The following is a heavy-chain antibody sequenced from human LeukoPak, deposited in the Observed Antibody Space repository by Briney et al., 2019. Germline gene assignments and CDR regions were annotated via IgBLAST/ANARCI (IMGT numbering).Heavy chain of an antibody. CDR1: GGSISSGGYY. D-gene: IGHD3-10*01. CDR3: AREASVTMVRGVNVHYYYYGMDV. CDR2: IYYSGST. J-gene: IGHJ6*02. V-gene: IGHV4-31*03. Sequence: SETLSLTCTVSGGSISSGGYYWSWIRRHPGKGLEWIGYIYYSGSTYYNPSLKSRVTISVDTSKNQFSLKLSSVTAADTAVYYCAREASVTMVRGVNVHYYYYGMDVWGQGTTVTVSS.